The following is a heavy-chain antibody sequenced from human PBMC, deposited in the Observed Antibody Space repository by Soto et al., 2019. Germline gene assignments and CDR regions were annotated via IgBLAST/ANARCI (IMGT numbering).Heavy chain of an antibody. CDR2: INWNSDRT. V-gene: IGHV3-20*04. Sequence: GGSLRLSCAASGFTFEDYGMNWVRQVPGKGLEWVSGINWNSDRTDYVDSVKGRFTISRDNAKNTLYLQMNSLRAEDTAVYYCARAGLTGTTGVGGYWGQGTLVTVSS. CDR1: GFTFEDYG. D-gene: IGHD1-7*01. J-gene: IGHJ4*02. CDR3: ARAGLTGTTGVGGY.